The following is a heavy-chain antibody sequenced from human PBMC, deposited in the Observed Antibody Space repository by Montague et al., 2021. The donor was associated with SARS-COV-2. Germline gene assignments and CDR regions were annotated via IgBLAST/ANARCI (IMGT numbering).Heavy chain of an antibody. CDR3: VHLTPYDSTRCYYYYYSATDV. J-gene: IGHJ6*02. CDR2: VYWDNDK. CDR1: GFSLSRSGVG. V-gene: IGHV2-5*02. Sequence: PALVKPTQTLALTCTFSGFSLSRSGVGVGWIRQPPGRAPEWLAVVYWDNDKRHSPSQESRITITKDTSKNQVVLTMTNMDPVDTATYYCVHLTPYDSTRCYYYYYSATDVWGQGTSVTVSS. D-gene: IGHD3-22*01.